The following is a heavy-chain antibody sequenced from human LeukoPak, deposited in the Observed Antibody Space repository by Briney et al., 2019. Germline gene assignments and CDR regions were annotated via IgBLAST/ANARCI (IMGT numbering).Heavy chain of an antibody. CDR1: GFTFSSYA. CDR2: ISYDGSNK. CDR3: ARAVPFDY. J-gene: IGHJ4*02. Sequence: PGGSLRLSCAASGFTFSSYAMHWVRQAPGKGLEWVAVISYDGSNKYYADSVKGRFTISRDNSKNTLYLQMNSLRAEDTAVYYCARAVPFDYWGQGTLVTVSS. V-gene: IGHV3-30-3*01.